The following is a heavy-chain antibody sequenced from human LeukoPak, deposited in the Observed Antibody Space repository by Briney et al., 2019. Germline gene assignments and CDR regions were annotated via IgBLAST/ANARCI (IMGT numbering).Heavy chain of an antibody. CDR1: GYTFTGYY. D-gene: IGHD3-16*02. V-gene: IGHV1-2*02. J-gene: IGHJ5*02. CDR3: ARDDYVWGSYRPPGKWFDP. Sequence: GASVKVSCKASGYTFTGYYMHWVRQAPGQGLEWMGWINPNSGGTNYAQKLQGRVTMTTDTSTSTAYMELRSLRSDDTAVYYCARDDYVWGSYRPPGKWFDPWGQGTLATVSS. CDR2: INPNSGGT.